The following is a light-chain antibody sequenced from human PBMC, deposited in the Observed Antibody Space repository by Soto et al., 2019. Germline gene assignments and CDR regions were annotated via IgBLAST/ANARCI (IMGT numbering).Light chain of an antibody. V-gene: IGLV1-40*01. J-gene: IGLJ2*01. CDR2: GNT. CDR1: SSNIGAGYD. CDR3: QSYDRSLSASL. Sequence: QSVLTQPPSVSGAPGQRVTFSCTGTSSNIGAGYDVHWYQQLPGTVPKLLIYGNTNRPSGVPDRFSASKSGTSASLVITGLRPEDEADYYCQSYDRSLSASLFGGGTKLTVL.